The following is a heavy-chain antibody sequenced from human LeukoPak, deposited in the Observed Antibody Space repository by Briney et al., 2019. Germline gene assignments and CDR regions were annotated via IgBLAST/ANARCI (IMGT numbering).Heavy chain of an antibody. V-gene: IGHV3-11*01. CDR1: GFTFSDYY. J-gene: IGHJ4*02. CDR2: ISSSGSTI. D-gene: IGHD3-10*01. CDR3: AKDISSGSSPYYFDY. Sequence: GGSLRLSCAASGFTFSDYYMSWIRQAPGKGLEWVSYISSSGSTIYYADSVKGRFTISRDNAKNSLYLQMNSLRAEDTALYYCAKDISSGSSPYYFDYWGQGTLVTVSS.